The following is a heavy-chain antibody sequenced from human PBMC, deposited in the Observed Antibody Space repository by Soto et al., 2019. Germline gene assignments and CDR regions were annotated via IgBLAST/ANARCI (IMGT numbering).Heavy chain of an antibody. D-gene: IGHD2-15*01. CDR3: AKLVIGYCSGNTCDDY. Sequence: VQLLESGGGLIQPWGSLRLSCAASGFTFSYGIHWLRQAPGKGLEGVAYISYDSSNKFYGDCVKGRFTISRDNSKNTPFLQMNSLRAEDTAVYYCAKLVIGYCSGNTCDDYWGQGTLVAVSS. CDR1: GFTFSYG. J-gene: IGHJ4*02. V-gene: IGHV3-30*18. CDR2: ISYDSSNK.